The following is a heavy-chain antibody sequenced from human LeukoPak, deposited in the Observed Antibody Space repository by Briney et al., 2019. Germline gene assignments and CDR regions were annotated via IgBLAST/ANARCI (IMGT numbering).Heavy chain of an antibody. CDR1: GGSISSDY. J-gene: IGHJ4*02. D-gene: IGHD5-18*01. CDR2: IYYSGDT. CDR3: VRDEGEYSYGSFDY. V-gene: IGHV4-59*12. Sequence: MTSETLSLTCTVSGGSISSDYWSWIRQPPGKGLEWIGSIYYSGDTYHNPSLKSRVSISIDTSKNQFSLKLSSVTAADTAMYYCVRDEGEYSYGSFDYWGQGALVTVSS.